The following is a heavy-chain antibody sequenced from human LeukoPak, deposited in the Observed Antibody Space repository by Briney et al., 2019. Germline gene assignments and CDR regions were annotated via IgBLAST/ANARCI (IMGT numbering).Heavy chain of an antibody. Sequence: SETLSLTCTVSGGSISSGGYYWSWIRQHPGKGLEWIGYIYYSGSTYYNPSLKSRVTISVDTSKNQFSLKLSSVTAADTAVYYCARVCPNVVVPAAARWADWFDPWGQGTLVTVSS. J-gene: IGHJ5*02. CDR2: IYYSGST. V-gene: IGHV4-31*03. D-gene: IGHD2-2*01. CDR1: GGSISSGGYY. CDR3: ARVCPNVVVPAAARWADWFDP.